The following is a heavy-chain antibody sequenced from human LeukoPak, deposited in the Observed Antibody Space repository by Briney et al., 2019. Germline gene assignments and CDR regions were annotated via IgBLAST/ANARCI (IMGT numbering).Heavy chain of an antibody. J-gene: IGHJ3*02. CDR2: ISGSGGST. Sequence: PGGSLRLSCAASGFTFSSYAMSWVRQAPGKGLEWVSAISGSGGSTYYADSVKGRFTISRDNSKNTLYLQMNSLRAEDTAVYYCARDADLGTTITGGFDIWGQGTKVTVSS. CDR1: GFTFSSYA. CDR3: ARDADLGTTITGGFDI. V-gene: IGHV3-23*01. D-gene: IGHD5-24*01.